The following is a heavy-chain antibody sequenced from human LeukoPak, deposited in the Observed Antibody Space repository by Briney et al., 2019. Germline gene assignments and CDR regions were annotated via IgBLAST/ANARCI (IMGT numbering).Heavy chain of an antibody. V-gene: IGHV3-21*01. CDR2: ISSSSSYI. CDR3: ARGGDDILTGARGMDV. Sequence: GGSLRLSCVASGFTFSSYSMNWVRQAPGKGLEWVSSISSSSSYIYYADSVKGRFTISRDNAKNSQYLQMNSLRAEDTAVYYCARGGDDILTGARGMDVWGQGTTVTVSS. CDR1: GFTFSSYS. J-gene: IGHJ6*02. D-gene: IGHD3-9*01.